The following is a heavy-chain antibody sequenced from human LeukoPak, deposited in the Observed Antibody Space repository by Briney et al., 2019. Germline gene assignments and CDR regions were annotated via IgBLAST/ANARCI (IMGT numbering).Heavy chain of an antibody. J-gene: IGHJ4*02. V-gene: IGHV4-59*01. CDR3: ARGRNDNGGMFFDS. Sequence: SETLSLACTVSGASIRSYYWSWIRQAPGKGLEWVGFISYSGYTSYSPSLKSRVAISVDTSKSQFSLRLTSMTVADTAIYYCARGRNDNGGMFFDSWAQGTLVTVSS. CDR1: GASIRSYY. D-gene: IGHD4-23*01. CDR2: ISYSGYT.